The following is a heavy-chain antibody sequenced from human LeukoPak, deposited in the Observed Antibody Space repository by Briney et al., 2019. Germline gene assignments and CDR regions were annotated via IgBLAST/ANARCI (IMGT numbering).Heavy chain of an antibody. V-gene: IGHV3-23*01. CDR2: ISGSGGST. CDR3: AKGPYGDQYYFDY. CDR1: GFTFSSYA. J-gene: IGHJ4*02. D-gene: IGHD4-17*01. Sequence: GGSLRLSCAASGFTFSSYAMSWVRQAPGKGLEWVSAISGSGGSTYYADSVKGRFSISRDNSKNTLYLQMNSLRAEDTAVYYCAKGPYGDQYYFDYWGQGTLVTVSS.